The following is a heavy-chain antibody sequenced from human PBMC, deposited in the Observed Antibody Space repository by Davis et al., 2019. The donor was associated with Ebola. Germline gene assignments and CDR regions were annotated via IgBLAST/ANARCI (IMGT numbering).Heavy chain of an antibody. Sequence: PGGSLRLSCAASGFTFSSYGMHWVRQAPGKGLEWVAVIWYDGSNKYYADSVKGRFTISRDNSKNTLYLQMNSLRAEDTAVYYCARDVSYSSSDPYGMDVWGQGTTVTVSS. J-gene: IGHJ6*02. CDR2: IWYDGSNK. V-gene: IGHV3-33*01. CDR3: ARDVSYSSSDPYGMDV. CDR1: GFTFSSYG. D-gene: IGHD6-13*01.